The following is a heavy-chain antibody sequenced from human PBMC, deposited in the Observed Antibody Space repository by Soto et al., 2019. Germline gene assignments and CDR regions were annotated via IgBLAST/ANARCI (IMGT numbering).Heavy chain of an antibody. D-gene: IGHD3-10*01. CDR3: AREGGRYSGGIDY. Sequence: QVQLVQSGAEVKKPGSSVKVSCKASGGTFSSYSINWVRQAPGQGLEWMGEIIPIFGTANYAQKFQGRVTITADESTSTAYMEQSSVRSDERVVYYCAREGGRYSGGIDYWGQGTLVTISS. V-gene: IGHV1-69*01. CDR2: IIPIFGTA. CDR1: GGTFSSYS. J-gene: IGHJ4*02.